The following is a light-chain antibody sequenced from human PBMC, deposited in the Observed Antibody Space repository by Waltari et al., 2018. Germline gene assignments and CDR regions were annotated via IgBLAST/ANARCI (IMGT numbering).Light chain of an antibody. CDR3: SSYTTSSTVYV. Sequence: QSALTQPASASGSPGQSTTISCTGTSSYVGTYDYFSWYQQHPGKAPKLMIYDGTKGPSGIAKRFSGSNSGNTASLTISGLQAEDEADYYCSSYTTSSTVYVFGTGTKVTVL. CDR2: DGT. CDR1: SSYVGTYDY. J-gene: IGLJ1*01. V-gene: IGLV2-14*03.